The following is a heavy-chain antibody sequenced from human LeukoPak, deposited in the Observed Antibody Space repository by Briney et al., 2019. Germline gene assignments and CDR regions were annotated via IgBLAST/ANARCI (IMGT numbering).Heavy chain of an antibody. CDR2: ISGSGGST. CDR3: AKVNEDIVVVVAAPVFDY. Sequence: PGASLRLSCAASGFTFSSYAMSWVRQAPGKGLEWVSAISGSGGSTYYADSVKGRFTISRDNSKNTLYLQMNSLRAEDTAVYYCAKVNEDIVVVVAAPVFDYWGQGTLVTVSS. D-gene: IGHD2-15*01. V-gene: IGHV3-23*01. CDR1: GFTFSSYA. J-gene: IGHJ4*02.